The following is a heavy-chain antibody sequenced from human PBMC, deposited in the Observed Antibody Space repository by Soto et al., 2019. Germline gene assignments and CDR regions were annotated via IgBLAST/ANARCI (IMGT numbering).Heavy chain of an antibody. CDR1: GFTFCSYG. V-gene: IGHV3-30*18. Sequence: QVQLVESGGGVVKPGRSLRLSCAASGFTFCSYGMHWVRQAPGKGLERVAVISYDGSNKYYADSVKGRFTISRDNSNNTPTLKMNSLRAEDKAVYYCSKAAGITGNYFDYWGQGSLVTVSS. J-gene: IGHJ4*02. CDR3: SKAAGITGNYFDY. CDR2: ISYDGSNK. D-gene: IGHD1-20*01.